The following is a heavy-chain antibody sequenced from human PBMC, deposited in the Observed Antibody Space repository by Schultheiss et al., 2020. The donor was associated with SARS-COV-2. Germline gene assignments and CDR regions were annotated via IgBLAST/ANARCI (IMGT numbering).Heavy chain of an antibody. CDR2: INSDGSNT. D-gene: IGHD3-3*01. CDR3: ARTNLYYDFWSGYYPSDY. V-gene: IGHV3-74*01. CDR1: GFTFSSYW. J-gene: IGHJ4*02. Sequence: GGSLRLSCAASGFTFSSYWMSWVRQAPGKGLVWVSRINSDGSNTSYADSVKGRFTISRDNAKNTLYLQMNSLRAEDTAVYYCARTNLYYDFWSGYYPSDYWGQGTLVTVSS.